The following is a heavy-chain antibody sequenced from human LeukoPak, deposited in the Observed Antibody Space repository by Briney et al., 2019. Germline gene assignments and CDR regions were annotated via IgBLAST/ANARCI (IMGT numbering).Heavy chain of an antibody. CDR2: INPSGGST. CDR1: GYTFTGYY. D-gene: IGHD6-19*01. Sequence: GASVKVSCKAYGYTFTGYYMHWVRQAPGQGLEWMGIINPSGGSTSYAQKFQGRVTMTRDTSTSTVYMELSSLRSEDTAVYYCARDLWEYSSGWYTYYYYYGMDVWGQGTTVTVSS. CDR3: ARDLWEYSSGWYTYYYYYGMDV. V-gene: IGHV1-46*01. J-gene: IGHJ6*02.